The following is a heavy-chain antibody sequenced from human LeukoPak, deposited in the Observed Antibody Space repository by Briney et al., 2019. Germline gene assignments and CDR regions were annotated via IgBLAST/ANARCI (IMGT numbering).Heavy chain of an antibody. CDR1: GYTCTSYG. D-gene: IGHD6-13*01. CDR3: ARGRAIAAAGTLDY. V-gene: IGHV1-18*01. J-gene: IGHJ4*02. CDR2: ISAYNGNT. Sequence: ASVKVSCKASGYTCTSYGISWVRQAPGQGLEWMGWISAYNGNTSYAQKLQGRVTMTTDTSTSTAYMELRSLRSDDTAVYYCARGRAIAAAGTLDYWGQGTLVTVSS.